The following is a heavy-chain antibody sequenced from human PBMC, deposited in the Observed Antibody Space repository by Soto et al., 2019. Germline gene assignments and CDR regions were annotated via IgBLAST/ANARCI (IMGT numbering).Heavy chain of an antibody. V-gene: IGHV4-4*02. CDR1: CVSITINNW. D-gene: IGHD5-12*01. J-gene: IGHJ4*02. Sequence: EXFSLTCAVSCVSITINNWWTWVRQPPGQGLEWIGEIYRTGSTNYNPSLKSRVTISLDKSENQFSLKVTSLTAADTAVYYCASRDPGNSVDYWGQGTLVTV. CDR3: ASRDPGNSVDY. CDR2: IYRTGST.